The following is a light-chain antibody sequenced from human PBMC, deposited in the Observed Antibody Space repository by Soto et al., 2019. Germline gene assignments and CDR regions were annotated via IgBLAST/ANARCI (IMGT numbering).Light chain of an antibody. Sequence: DIQLTQSPSSLFASVGDRVTITCQASQDINRYVNWYQQQLGKAPKILMFDAATLESGVPSRFSGSGSGTEFTLTISRLQPEDFETYFYQQYDSLPPTFGGGTKVDIK. CDR3: QQYDSLPPT. CDR2: DAA. V-gene: IGKV1-33*01. CDR1: QDINRY. J-gene: IGKJ4*01.